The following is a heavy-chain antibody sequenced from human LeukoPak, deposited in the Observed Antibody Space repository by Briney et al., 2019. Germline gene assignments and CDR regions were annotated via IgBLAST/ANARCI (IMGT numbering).Heavy chain of an antibody. CDR3: ARDVEERWLPRLDY. CDR1: GFTFSSYG. CDR2: IWYDGSNK. Sequence: PGGSLRLSCAASGFTFSSYGMHWVRQAPGKGLEWVAVIWYDGSNKYYADSVKGRFTISRDNSKNTLYLRMNSLRAEDTAVYYCARDVEERWLPRLDYWGQGTLVTVSS. V-gene: IGHV3-33*01. D-gene: IGHD5-24*01. J-gene: IGHJ4*02.